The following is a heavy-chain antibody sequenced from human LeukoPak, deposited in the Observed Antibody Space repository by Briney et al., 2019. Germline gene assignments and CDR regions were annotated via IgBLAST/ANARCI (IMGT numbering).Heavy chain of an antibody. CDR2: ISSDGTTT. CDR1: GFTFSGYW. CDR3: AILESYYYNMDV. V-gene: IGHV3-74*01. J-gene: IGHJ6*02. Sequence: GGSLRLSCAASGFTFSGYWIHWVSQAPGKGLVWVSRISSDGTTTFYADSVKGRFTISRDNAKNTLYLLMNSLRAEDSAVYYCAILESYYYNMDVWGRGTTVTVSS.